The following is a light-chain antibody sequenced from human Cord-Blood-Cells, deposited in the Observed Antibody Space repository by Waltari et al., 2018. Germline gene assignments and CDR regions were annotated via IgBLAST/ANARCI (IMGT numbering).Light chain of an antibody. Sequence: QSALTQHASVSGSPGQSITISCTGTSRDVGGSNYVSCYQQHPGKAPKPMISDVSSRPAGLSNRFTGSKSGSTASLTISGLQAEDEVDYYCSSHTSSSTGVFGTGTKVTVL. CDR3: SSHTSSSTGV. J-gene: IGLJ1*01. CDR2: DVS. V-gene: IGLV2-14*03. CDR1: SRDVGGSNY.